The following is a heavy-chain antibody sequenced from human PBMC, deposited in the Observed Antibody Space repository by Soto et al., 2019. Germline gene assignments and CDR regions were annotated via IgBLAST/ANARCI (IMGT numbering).Heavy chain of an antibody. CDR3: ARLVTTVTPPDL. CDR1: GYPFPIYL. D-gene: IGHD4-17*01. V-gene: IGHV5-51*01. CDR2: IYHDDSDN. Sequence: EALELSCHGSGYPFPIYLIGWGLQVPGKGLEWIGIIYHDDSDNRQSPSFQGQVTISADKSISTAYLQWRSLKASDTAMYYCARLVTTVTPPDLWGQGTLVTVSS. J-gene: IGHJ4*01.